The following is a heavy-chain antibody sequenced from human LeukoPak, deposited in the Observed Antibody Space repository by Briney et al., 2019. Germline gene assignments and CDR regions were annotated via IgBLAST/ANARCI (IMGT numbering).Heavy chain of an antibody. CDR1: GFTFSDYY. J-gene: IGHJ6*03. CDR3: ARSIVGATPRPGLYSYMDV. D-gene: IGHD1-26*01. V-gene: IGHV3-11*01. CDR2: IGMRGSTI. Sequence: GGSLRLSCAPSGFTFSDYYMSWIRQAAGKWLECVSYIGMRGSTIYYADSVNGRFTISRDNAKNSLYPQMNSLRDEDTAVYYCARSIVGATPRPGLYSYMDVWGKGTTVTVSS.